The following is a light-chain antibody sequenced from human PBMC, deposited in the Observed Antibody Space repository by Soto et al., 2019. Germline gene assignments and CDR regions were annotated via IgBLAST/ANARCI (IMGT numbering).Light chain of an antibody. CDR1: QSVENY. CDR2: DAS. V-gene: IGKV3-11*01. J-gene: IGKJ1*01. Sequence: EIVLTQSPAALSLSPGERATLSCRASQSVENYLAWFQQKPGQAPRLLIFDASIRATGNPARYSGSGSGTDFTLTHSRLEPEDFEVYYCQQRSNWPRTFGQGTKVEI. CDR3: QQRSNWPRT.